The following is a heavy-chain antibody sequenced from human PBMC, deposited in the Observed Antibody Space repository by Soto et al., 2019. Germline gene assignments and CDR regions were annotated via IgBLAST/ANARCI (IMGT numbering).Heavy chain of an antibody. CDR1: GGSISRGGYY. CDR3: ARVERYFDWLQIDY. CDR2: IYYSGST. Sequence: PSETLSLTCTVSGGSISRGGYYWSWIRQPPGKGLEWIGYIYYSGSTYYNPSLKSRVTISVDTSKNQFSLKLSSVTAADTAVYYCARVERYFDWLQIDYWGQGTLVTVSS. V-gene: IGHV4-31*03. D-gene: IGHD3-9*01. J-gene: IGHJ4*02.